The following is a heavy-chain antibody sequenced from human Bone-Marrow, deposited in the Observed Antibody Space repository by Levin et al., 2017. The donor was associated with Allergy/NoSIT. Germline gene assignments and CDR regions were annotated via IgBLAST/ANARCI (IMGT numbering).Heavy chain of an antibody. CDR2: ISSSSSTI. CDR3: ASGGRVGFDY. V-gene: IGHV3-48*01. Sequence: GESLKISCAASGFTFSSYSMNWVRQAPGKGLEWVSYISSSSSTIYYADSVKGRFTISRDNAKNSLYLQMNSLRAEDTAVYYCASGGRVGFDYWGQGTLVTVSS. D-gene: IGHD3-16*01. J-gene: IGHJ4*02. CDR1: GFTFSSYS.